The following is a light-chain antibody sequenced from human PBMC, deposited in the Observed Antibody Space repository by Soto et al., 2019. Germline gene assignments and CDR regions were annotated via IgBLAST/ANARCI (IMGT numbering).Light chain of an antibody. Sequence: EIVITQSPATLSLSPGETSTLSFMASQYVSNKVAWYQQKPGQAPRLLIYDASNRATGIPARFSGSGSGTDFTLTISSLEPEDFAVYYCQQRSNWPWPFGQGTKVDI. CDR2: DAS. J-gene: IGKJ1*01. CDR1: QYVSNK. V-gene: IGKV3-11*01. CDR3: QQRSNWPWP.